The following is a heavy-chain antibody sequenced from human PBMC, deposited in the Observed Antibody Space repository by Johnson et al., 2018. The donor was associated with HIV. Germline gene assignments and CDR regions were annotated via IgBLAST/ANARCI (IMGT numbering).Heavy chain of an antibody. CDR3: ARDKGVVARPPGAFDI. J-gene: IGHJ3*02. Sequence: VQLVESGGGLVQPGGSLRLSCAASGFTFSSYLMSWVRQAPGKGLEWVANIKQDGGAKDSVDSVNGRLTNSRDNAKNSLYLQMNSLSTEDKAVYYCARDKGVVARPPGAFDIWGQGTMVTVSS. D-gene: IGHD2-15*01. V-gene: IGHV3-7*01. CDR1: GFTFSSYL. CDR2: IKQDGGAK.